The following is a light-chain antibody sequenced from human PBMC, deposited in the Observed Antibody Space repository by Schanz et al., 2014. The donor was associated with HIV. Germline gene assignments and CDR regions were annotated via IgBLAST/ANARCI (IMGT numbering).Light chain of an antibody. J-gene: IGLJ3*02. CDR2: DVS. CDR1: SSDVGSYNF. V-gene: IGLV2-14*01. Sequence: QSVLTQPASVSGSPGQSITISCTGTSSDVGSYNFVSWYQQHPGKAPKLIIYDVSNRPSGVSDRFSGSKSGNTASLTISGLQAEDEADYYCCSYASSGVFGGGTKLTV. CDR3: CSYASSGV.